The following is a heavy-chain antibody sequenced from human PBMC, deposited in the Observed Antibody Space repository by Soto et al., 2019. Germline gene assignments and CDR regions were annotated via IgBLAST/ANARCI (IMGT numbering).Heavy chain of an antibody. Sequence: EVQLLESGGGLVQPGGSLRLSCAASGFTFSSYAMSWVRQAPGKGLEWVSAISGSGGSTYYADSVKGRFTFSRDNSKNTLSLQMNSLRAEDMAVYYCARRTSSWSFDYWGQGTLVTVSS. V-gene: IGHV3-23*01. J-gene: IGHJ4*02. D-gene: IGHD6-13*01. CDR2: ISGSGGST. CDR3: ARRTSSWSFDY. CDR1: GFTFSSYA.